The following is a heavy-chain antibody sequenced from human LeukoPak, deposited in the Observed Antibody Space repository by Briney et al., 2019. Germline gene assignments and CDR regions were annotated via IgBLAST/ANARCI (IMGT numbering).Heavy chain of an antibody. CDR2: ISSSGSTI. CDR1: GFTFSDYY. J-gene: IGHJ4*02. D-gene: IGHD3-10*01. V-gene: IGHV3-11*01. CDR3: AKGLDGSGSYPY. Sequence: GGSLRLSCAASGFTFSDYYMSWIRQAPGKGLEWVSYISSSGSTIYYADSVRGRFTISRDNFKNTLYLQMNSLRAEDTAVYYCAKGLDGSGSYPYWGQGTLVTVSS.